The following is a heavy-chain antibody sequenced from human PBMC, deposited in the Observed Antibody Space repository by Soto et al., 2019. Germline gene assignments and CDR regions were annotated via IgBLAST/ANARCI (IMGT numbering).Heavy chain of an antibody. CDR3: ARESLGYYGMDV. CDR2: IITIFGTA. V-gene: IGHV1-69*01. CDR1: GGTFSSYA. J-gene: IGHJ6*02. Sequence: QVQLVQSGAEVKKPGSSVKVSCKASGGTFSSYAISWVRQAPGQGLEWMGGIITIFGTANYAQKFQGRVTINADESTSTAYMELSSLRSEYTAVYYCARESLGYYGMDVWGQGTTVTVSS. D-gene: IGHD7-27*01.